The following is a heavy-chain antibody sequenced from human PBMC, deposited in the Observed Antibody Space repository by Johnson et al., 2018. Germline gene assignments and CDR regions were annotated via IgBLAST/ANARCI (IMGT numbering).Heavy chain of an antibody. Sequence: QVQLVQSGGGVVQPGRSLRLSCAASGFTFSSYGMHWVRQAPGKGLEWVAVISYDGSNKYYADSVKGRFAISRDNSKNTLYLQMNSLTSEDTAVYFCTRDREMALGGVFDIWGQGTMVTVAS. CDR1: GFTFSSYG. D-gene: IGHD5-24*01. J-gene: IGHJ3*02. V-gene: IGHV3-30*03. CDR3: TRDREMALGGVFDI. CDR2: ISYDGSNK.